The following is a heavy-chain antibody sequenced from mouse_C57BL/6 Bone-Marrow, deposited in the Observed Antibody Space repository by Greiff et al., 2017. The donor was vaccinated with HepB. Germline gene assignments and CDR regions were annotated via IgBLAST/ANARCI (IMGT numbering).Heavy chain of an antibody. CDR3: ARRTTVPAPYYAMDY. J-gene: IGHJ4*01. Sequence: QVQLQQPGAELVKPGASVKMSCKASGYTFTSYWITWVKQRPGQGLEWIGDIYPGSGSTNYNEKFKSKATLTVDTSSSTAYMQLSSLTSEASAVYYCARRTTVPAPYYAMDYWGQGTSVTVSS. D-gene: IGHD1-1*01. CDR2: IYPGSGST. V-gene: IGHV1-55*01. CDR1: GYTFTSYW.